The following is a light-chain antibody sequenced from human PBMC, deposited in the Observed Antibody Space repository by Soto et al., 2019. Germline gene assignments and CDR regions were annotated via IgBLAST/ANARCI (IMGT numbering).Light chain of an antibody. CDR3: QHYGRSPPSWT. Sequence: EIVLTQSPGTLSLSPGERATLSCRASQSVSSNYLAWYQQKPGQPPRLLISDASSRATGIPDRFRGSGSGTDFNLTISGLEPEDFAVYYCQHYGRSPPSWTFGQGTKVEIK. CDR1: QSVSSNY. CDR2: DAS. J-gene: IGKJ1*01. V-gene: IGKV3-20*01.